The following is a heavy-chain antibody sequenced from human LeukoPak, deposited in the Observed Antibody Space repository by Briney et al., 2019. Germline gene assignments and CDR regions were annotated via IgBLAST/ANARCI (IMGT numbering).Heavy chain of an antibody. CDR2: TYYRSKWYN. V-gene: IGHV6-1*01. CDR1: GDSVSSNGAS. J-gene: IGHJ4*02. D-gene: IGHD3-3*01. Sequence: SQTLSLTCDISGDSVSSNGASWTWIRQSPSRGLEWLGRTYYRSKWYNDYAVSVKSRISINPDTSKNQFSLQLNSVTPEDTAVYYCARETDFGVVTNWGQGTLVTVPS. CDR3: ARETDFGVVTN.